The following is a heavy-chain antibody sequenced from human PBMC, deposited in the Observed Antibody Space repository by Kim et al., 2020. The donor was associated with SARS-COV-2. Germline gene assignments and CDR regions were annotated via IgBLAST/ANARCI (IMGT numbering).Heavy chain of an antibody. CDR2: INHSGST. Sequence: SETLSLTCAVYGGSFSGYYWSWIRQPPGKGLEWIGEINHSGSTNYNPSLKSRVTISVDTSKNQFSLKLSSVTAADTAVYYCARGALLRGVRGVITWFDPWGQGTLVTVSS. D-gene: IGHD3-10*01. CDR3: ARGALLRGVRGVITWFDP. V-gene: IGHV4-34*01. J-gene: IGHJ5*02. CDR1: GGSFSGYY.